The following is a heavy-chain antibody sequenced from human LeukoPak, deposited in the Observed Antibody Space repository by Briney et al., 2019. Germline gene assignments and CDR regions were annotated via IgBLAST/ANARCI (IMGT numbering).Heavy chain of an antibody. Sequence: GGSLRLSCAASGFTFSSYWMSWVRQAPGKGLEWVSFIYSGGSTYYADSVKGRFTISRDNSKNTLYLQMNSLRAEDTAVYYCARVGSGYSYGPLGYFDYWGQGTLVTVSS. CDR2: IYSGGST. CDR1: GFTFSSYW. CDR3: ARVGSGYSYGPLGYFDY. D-gene: IGHD5-18*01. J-gene: IGHJ4*02. V-gene: IGHV3-53*01.